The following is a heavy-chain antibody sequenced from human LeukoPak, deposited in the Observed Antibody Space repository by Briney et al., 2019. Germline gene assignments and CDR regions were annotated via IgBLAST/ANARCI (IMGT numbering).Heavy chain of an antibody. D-gene: IGHD6-19*01. CDR1: RGTFSSYA. V-gene: IGHV1-69*01. CDR3: ARYYSGWYYFDY. CDR2: IIPIFGAA. Sequence: SVKVSCKASRGTFSSYAISWVRQAPGQGLEWMGGIIPIFGAANYAQKFQGRVTITADESTSTAYMELSSLRSEDTAVYYCARYYSGWYYFDYWGQGNLVTVSS. J-gene: IGHJ4*02.